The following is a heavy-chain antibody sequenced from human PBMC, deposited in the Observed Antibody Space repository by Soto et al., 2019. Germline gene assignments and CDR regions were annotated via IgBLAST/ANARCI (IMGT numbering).Heavy chain of an antibody. CDR2: IYYSGST. CDR3: ARKSGYDSFRPNDY. J-gene: IGHJ4*02. D-gene: IGHD5-12*01. Sequence: SETLSLTCTVSGGPISRSSYYWGWIRQPPGKGLEWIGSIYYSGSTNYNPSLKSRVTISVDTSKNQLSLKLSSVTAADTAVYYCARKSGYDSFRPNDYWGQGTLVTVSS. CDR1: GGPISRSSYY. V-gene: IGHV4-39*07.